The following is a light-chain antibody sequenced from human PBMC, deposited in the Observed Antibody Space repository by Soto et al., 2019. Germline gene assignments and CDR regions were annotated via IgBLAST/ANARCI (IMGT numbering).Light chain of an antibody. J-gene: IGKJ3*01. CDR1: QTVSSNY. Sequence: EIVLTQSPGTLSLSPGERATLSCRASQTVSSNYLAWYQQKPGQAPRLLIFGASNRATGIPDRFIGSGSGTDFTLTISRLEPEDFAVYFCQHSGTSFLTFGPGTKVDIK. CDR3: QHSGTSFLT. CDR2: GAS. V-gene: IGKV3-20*01.